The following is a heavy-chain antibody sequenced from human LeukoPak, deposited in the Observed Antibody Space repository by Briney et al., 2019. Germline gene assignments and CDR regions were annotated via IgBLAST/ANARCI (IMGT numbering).Heavy chain of an antibody. CDR2: IYYSGST. D-gene: IGHD3-3*01. CDR1: GDSLRKSTFY. Sequence: PSETLSLTCTVSGDSLRKSTFYWVWIRQPPGKGLEWIGSIYYSGSTNYNPSLKSRVTISVDTSKNQFSLKVSSVTAADTAVYYCARTYFDFWSGDYYYYMDVWGKGTTVTVSS. CDR3: ARTYFDFWSGDYYYYMDV. J-gene: IGHJ6*03. V-gene: IGHV4-39*07.